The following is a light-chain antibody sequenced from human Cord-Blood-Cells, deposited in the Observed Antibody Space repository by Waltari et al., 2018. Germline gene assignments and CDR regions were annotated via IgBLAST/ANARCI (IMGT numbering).Light chain of an antibody. J-gene: IGLJ2*01. Sequence: QSVLTQPPSVSGAPGQRVTISCTGSSSNIGAGYDVHWYQQLPGIAPKLLIYGNSTRPSGGPDRFSGCKSGTSASLAITGLQAEDEADYYCQSYDSSVVFGGGTRLTVL. V-gene: IGLV1-40*01. CDR2: GNS. CDR1: SSNIGAGYD. CDR3: QSYDSSVV.